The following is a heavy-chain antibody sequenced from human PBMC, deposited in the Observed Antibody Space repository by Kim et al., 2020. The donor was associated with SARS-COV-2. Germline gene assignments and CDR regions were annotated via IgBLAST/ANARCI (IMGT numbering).Heavy chain of an antibody. Sequence: GGSLRLSCAASGFTFDDYAMHWVRQAPGKGLEWVSGISWNSGSIGYADSVKGRFTISRDNAKNSLYLQMNSLRAEDTALYYCAKGSIAAAGTHTDPFDYWGQGTLVTVSS. D-gene: IGHD6-13*01. J-gene: IGHJ4*02. CDR2: ISWNSGSI. V-gene: IGHV3-9*01. CDR3: AKGSIAAAGTHTDPFDY. CDR1: GFTFDDYA.